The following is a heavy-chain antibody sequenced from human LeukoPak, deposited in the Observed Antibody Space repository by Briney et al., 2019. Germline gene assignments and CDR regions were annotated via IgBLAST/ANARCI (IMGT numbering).Heavy chain of an antibody. CDR3: AHFKGGSFDF. V-gene: IGHV4-39*01. J-gene: IGHJ3*01. CDR1: GGSISSSNYY. CDR2: IYYSGNT. D-gene: IGHD1-26*01. Sequence: SETLSLTCTVSGGSISSSNYYWGWIRQPPGKGLEWIGSIYYSGNTYYNPSLKSRVTISVDTSKNQFSLKLTSVTAADTAVYYCAHFKGGSFDFWGQGTVVTVSS.